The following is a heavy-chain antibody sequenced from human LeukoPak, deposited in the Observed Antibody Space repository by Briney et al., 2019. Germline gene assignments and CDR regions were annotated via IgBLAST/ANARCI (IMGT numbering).Heavy chain of an antibody. CDR2: IYHSGST. CDR3: ARDTTLYYDSSGYYSFDY. J-gene: IGHJ4*02. V-gene: IGHV4-38-2*02. Sequence: PSETLSLTCTVSGYSISSGYYWGWIRQPPGKGLEWIGSIYHSGSTYYNPSLKSRVTISVDTSKNQFSLKLSSVTAADTAVYYCARDTTLYYDSSGYYSFDYWGQGTLVTVSS. D-gene: IGHD3-22*01. CDR1: GYSISSGYY.